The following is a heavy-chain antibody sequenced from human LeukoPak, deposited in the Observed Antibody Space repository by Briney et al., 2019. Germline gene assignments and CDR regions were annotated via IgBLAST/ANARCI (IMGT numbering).Heavy chain of an antibody. J-gene: IGHJ6*03. V-gene: IGHV3-21*01. CDR3: ARSELGYNYHYMDA. D-gene: IGHD7-27*01. CDR1: GFTLSSYS. Sequence: GGSLRLSCAASGFTLSSYSMKWVRQAPGKGLEWVSSISSSSIYIYYADSVKGRFTISRDNAKNSLYLQMNSLRAEDTAVYYCARSELGYNYHYMDAWGKGTTVTVSS. CDR2: ISSSSIYI.